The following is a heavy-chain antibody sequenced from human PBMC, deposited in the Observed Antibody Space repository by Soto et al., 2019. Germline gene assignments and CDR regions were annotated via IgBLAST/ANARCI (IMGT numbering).Heavy chain of an antibody. CDR1: GGSISSGDYS. CDR3: ARGYSGKYYYGMDV. V-gene: IGHV4-30-2*01. J-gene: IGHJ6*02. CDR2: IYHSGST. D-gene: IGHD6-13*01. Sequence: SETLSLTCAVSGGSISSGDYSWSWIRHPPGKGLEWIGYIYHSGSTYYNPSLKSRVTISVDRSKNQFSLKLSSVTAADTAVYYCARGYSGKYYYGMDVWGQGTTVTVSS.